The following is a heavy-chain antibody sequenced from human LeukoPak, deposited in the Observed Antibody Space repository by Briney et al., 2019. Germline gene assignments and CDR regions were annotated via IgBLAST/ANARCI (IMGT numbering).Heavy chain of an antibody. CDR3: AKKVLGDIVVVVAATGFDY. J-gene: IGHJ4*02. CDR1: GFTFNNFA. D-gene: IGHD2-15*01. V-gene: IGHV3-23*01. CDR2: ISGSGGGT. Sequence: GGSLRLSCAASGFTFNNFAMAWVRQAPGKGLEWLSTISGSGGGTFYADSVKGRFTISRDNSKNTLYLQMNSLRAEDTAVYYCAKKVLGDIVVVVAATGFDYWGQGTLVTVSS.